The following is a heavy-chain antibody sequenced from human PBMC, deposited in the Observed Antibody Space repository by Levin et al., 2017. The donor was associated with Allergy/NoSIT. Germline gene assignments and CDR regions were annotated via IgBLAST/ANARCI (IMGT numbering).Heavy chain of an antibody. CDR2: ISYDGSNK. V-gene: IGHV3-33*01. CDR3: ARDTVGYYYGLDV. Sequence: GGSLRLSCAASGFTFSSYGIHWVRQAPGKGLEWGSVISYDGSNKYYGDSVKGRFTISRDNSKDTVYLKMNNVRREDTAVYYCARDTVGYYYGLDVWGQGTAVIVSS. CDR1: GFTFSSYG. D-gene: IGHD4-17*01. J-gene: IGHJ6*02.